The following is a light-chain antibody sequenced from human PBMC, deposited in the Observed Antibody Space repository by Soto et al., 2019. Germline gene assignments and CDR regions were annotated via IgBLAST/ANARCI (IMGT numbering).Light chain of an antibody. V-gene: IGKV3-11*01. J-gene: IGKJ5*01. CDR3: QQYSNWPT. CDR2: DAS. Sequence: VLTQCXGTLAXXPXXXXALXXRASLSVSNYLAWYQQKPGQAPRLLIYDASNRATGVPSRFSGGGSGTDFTLTISSLEPEDSAIYFCQQYSNWPTSGQGTRLEIK. CDR1: LSVSNY.